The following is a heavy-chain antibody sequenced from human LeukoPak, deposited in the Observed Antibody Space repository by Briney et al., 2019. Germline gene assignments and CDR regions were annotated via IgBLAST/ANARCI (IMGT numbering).Heavy chain of an antibody. Sequence: GGSLRLSCAASGFTFDGYAMHWVRQAPGKGLEWVSGISWNSGSIGYADSVKGRFTISRDNAKNSLYLQMNSLRAEDTALYYCAKDRNWGSPLPIYYFDYWGQGTLVTVSS. CDR1: GFTFDGYA. D-gene: IGHD7-27*01. J-gene: IGHJ4*02. CDR3: AKDRNWGSPLPIYYFDY. CDR2: ISWNSGSI. V-gene: IGHV3-9*01.